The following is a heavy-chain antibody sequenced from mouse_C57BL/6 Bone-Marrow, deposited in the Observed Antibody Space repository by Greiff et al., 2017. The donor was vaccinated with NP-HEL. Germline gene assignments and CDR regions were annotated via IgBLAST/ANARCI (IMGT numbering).Heavy chain of an antibody. J-gene: IGHJ1*03. Sequence: QVQLQQPGAELVRPGSSVKLSCKSSGYTFTSYWMDWVKQRPGQGLEWIGNIYPSDSETHYNQKFTDKATLTVDKSSSTAYMQLSSLTSEDSAVYYCARVPSTVVAQGYFDVWGTGTTVTVSS. CDR3: ARVPSTVVAQGYFDV. CDR2: IYPSDSET. D-gene: IGHD1-1*01. V-gene: IGHV1-61*01. CDR1: GYTFTSYW.